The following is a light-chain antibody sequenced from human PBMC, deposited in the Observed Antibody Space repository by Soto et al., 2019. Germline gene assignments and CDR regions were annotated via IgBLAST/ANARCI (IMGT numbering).Light chain of an antibody. V-gene: IGKV1-5*01. CDR1: QSITAH. J-gene: IGKJ1*01. CDR3: DQYYRYWP. CDR2: AAS. Sequence: DIVTIPFWSSQSITAHVNWYQLKPGKAPKLLIYAASSLQSGVPSRFSGSGSGTEFTLTIISLQPDDFAAYSGDQYYRYWPFGQGTKVDI.